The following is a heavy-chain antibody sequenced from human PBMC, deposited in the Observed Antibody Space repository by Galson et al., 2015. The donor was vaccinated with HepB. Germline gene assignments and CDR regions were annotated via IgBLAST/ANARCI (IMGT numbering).Heavy chain of an antibody. V-gene: IGHV3-23*01. CDR2: ISGSGGST. Sequence: SLRLSCAASGFTFSSYAMSWVRQAPGKGLEWVSAISGSGGSTYYADSVKGRFTISRDNSKNTLYLQMNSLRAEDTAVYYCAKKSGYSYGSYWYFDLWGRGTLVTVSS. CDR3: AKKSGYSYGSYWYFDL. D-gene: IGHD5-18*01. J-gene: IGHJ2*01. CDR1: GFTFSSYA.